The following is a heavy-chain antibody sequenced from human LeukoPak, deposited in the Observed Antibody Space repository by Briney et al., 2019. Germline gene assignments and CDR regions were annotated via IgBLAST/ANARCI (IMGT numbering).Heavy chain of an antibody. V-gene: IGHV4-59*08. J-gene: IGHJ4*02. CDR3: ARRRPAARAWYFDY. CDR2: ICYSGST. CDR1: AGSISGYY. Sequence: PSETLSLTCTVSAGSISGYYWSWIRQPPGRGLEWIAYICYSGSTNYNPSLNSRVTISVDTSKNQFSLRLSSVTAADAAVYYCARRRPAARAWYFDYWGQGTLVTVSS. D-gene: IGHD6-6*01.